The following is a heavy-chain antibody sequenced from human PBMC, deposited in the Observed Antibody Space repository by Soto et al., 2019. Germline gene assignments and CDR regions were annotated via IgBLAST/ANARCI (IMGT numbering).Heavy chain of an antibody. J-gene: IGHJ6*02. CDR1: GFTFSSYG. Sequence: QVQLAASGGGVVQPGRSLRLSCAASGFTFSSYGMHWVRQAPGKGLEWVAVISYAGSNKYYADSVKGRCTISRDNSKNTLYLQMNSLRAEDTAVYYCAKDIRRYYDSSGYYYSYGMDVWGQGTTVTVSS. V-gene: IGHV3-30*18. CDR3: AKDIRRYYDSSGYYYSYGMDV. D-gene: IGHD3-22*01. CDR2: ISYAGSNK.